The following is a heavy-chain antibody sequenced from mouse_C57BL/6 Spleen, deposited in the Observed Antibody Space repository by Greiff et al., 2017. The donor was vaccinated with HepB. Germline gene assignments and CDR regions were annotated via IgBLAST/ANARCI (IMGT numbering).Heavy chain of an antibody. J-gene: IGHJ4*01. CDR3: AREEITTVGMDY. Sequence: VQLQQSGAELARPGASVKLSCKASGYTFTSYGISWVKQRTGQGLEWIGEIYPRSGNTYYNEKFKGKATLTADKSSGTAYMELRSLTSEDSAVYFCAREEITTVGMDYWGQGTSVTVSS. V-gene: IGHV1-81*01. CDR2: IYPRSGNT. D-gene: IGHD1-1*01. CDR1: GYTFTSYG.